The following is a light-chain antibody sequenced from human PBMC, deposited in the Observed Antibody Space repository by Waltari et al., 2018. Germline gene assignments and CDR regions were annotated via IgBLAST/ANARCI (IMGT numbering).Light chain of an antibody. CDR2: LAS. J-gene: IGKJ1*01. CDR1: QRLLHSNVTTY. V-gene: IGKV2-28*01. Sequence: EIVMTQSPLSLPVTPVDPASIFCRSSQRLLHSNVTTYLEWFLKSPGHSLQLLIFLASRLAAGDPGRFSGYGSGTDFTLNMSRVEAEDVGSYYCMQGLQIPWTFGQGTRADIK. CDR3: MQGLQIPWT.